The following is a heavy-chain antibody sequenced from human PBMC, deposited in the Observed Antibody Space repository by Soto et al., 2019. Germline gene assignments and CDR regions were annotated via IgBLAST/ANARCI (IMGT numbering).Heavy chain of an antibody. CDR2: INRSGST. CDR1: GGSFSGYY. J-gene: IGHJ4*02. CDR3: ARGGLTTVPPLT. Sequence: QMQLQQWGAGLLKPSETLSLTCAVYGGSFSGYYYYRIRQPPGKGLEWIGEINRSGSTNYNPSLKSRVTISVDTSKNQFSLPLSSVTAADTAIYYCARGGLTTVPPLTWGQGTLVTVSS. V-gene: IGHV4-34*01. D-gene: IGHD4-17*01.